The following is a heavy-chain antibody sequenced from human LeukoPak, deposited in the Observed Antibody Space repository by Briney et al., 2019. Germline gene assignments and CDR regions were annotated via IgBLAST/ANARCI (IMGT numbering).Heavy chain of an antibody. Sequence: ASVKVSCKVSGYTLTELSMHWMRQSPGKGLGWMGGFDPEDGETIYAQKFQGRVTMTEDTSTDTAYMELSRLRSEDTAVYYCATERLVELPFDYWGQGTLVTVSS. D-gene: IGHD1-7*01. J-gene: IGHJ4*02. CDR2: FDPEDGET. V-gene: IGHV1-24*01. CDR3: ATERLVELPFDY. CDR1: GYTLTELS.